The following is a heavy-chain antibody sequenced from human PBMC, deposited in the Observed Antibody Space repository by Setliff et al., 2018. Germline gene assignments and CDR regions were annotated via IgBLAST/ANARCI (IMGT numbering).Heavy chain of an antibody. D-gene: IGHD4-17*01. CDR3: AGVYTLTIPPDY. Sequence: ASVKVSCKASGYTFTNYGINWVRQAPGQGLEWLGWISAYNGNTHYAQKLQGRVSMTTDTSTSTAYMELRSLRSDNTAVYYCAGVYTLTIPPDYWGQGTLVTVSS. CDR2: ISAYNGNT. J-gene: IGHJ4*02. CDR1: GYTFTNYG. V-gene: IGHV1-18*01.